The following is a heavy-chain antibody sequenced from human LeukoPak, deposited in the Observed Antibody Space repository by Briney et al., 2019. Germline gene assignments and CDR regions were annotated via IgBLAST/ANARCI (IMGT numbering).Heavy chain of an antibody. CDR2: IFYSGSS. D-gene: IGHD5-24*01. J-gene: IGHJ4*02. V-gene: IGHV4-39*01. Sequence: PSETLSLTCTVSGGSISTSNYYWGWIRQPPGKGLEWIGNIFYSGSSFDNPAPKSRVTISVDTSKNQFSLKLSSVTAADTAVYYCARHRSGWLQSSFDYWGQGTLVTVSS. CDR3: ARHRSGWLQSSFDY. CDR1: GGSISTSNYY.